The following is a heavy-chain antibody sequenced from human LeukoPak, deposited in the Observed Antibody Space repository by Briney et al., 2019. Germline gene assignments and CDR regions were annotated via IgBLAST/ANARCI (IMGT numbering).Heavy chain of an antibody. CDR1: GGSISSYY. CDR3: GRGGGYSGYDFGY. CDR2: IYYSGST. J-gene: IGHJ4*02. Sequence: PSETLSLTCTVSGGSISSYYWSWIRQPPGKGREWIGYIYYSGSTNYNPSLKSRVTISVDTSKNQFSLNLSSVTAADTAVYYCGRGGGYSGYDFGYWGQGTLVTVSS. V-gene: IGHV4-59*13. D-gene: IGHD5-12*01.